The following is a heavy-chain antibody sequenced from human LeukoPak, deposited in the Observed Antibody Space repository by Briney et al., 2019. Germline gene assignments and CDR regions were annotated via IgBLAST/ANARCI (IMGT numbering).Heavy chain of an antibody. CDR2: ISAYNGNT. CDR3: ARVTDGSGSYYGYYYFYYMDV. J-gene: IGHJ6*03. V-gene: IGHV1-18*01. D-gene: IGHD3-10*01. Sequence: ASVKVSCKASGYTFTSYAMNWVRQAPGQGLEWMGWISAYNGNTNYAQNLQGRVTMTTDTSTSTAYMELRSLRSDDTAVYYCARVTDGSGSYYGYYYFYYMDVWGKGTSVTVSS. CDR1: GYTFTSYA.